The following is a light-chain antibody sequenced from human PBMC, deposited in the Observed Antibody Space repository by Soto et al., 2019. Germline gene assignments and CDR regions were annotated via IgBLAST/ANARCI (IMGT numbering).Light chain of an antibody. CDR2: AAS. CDR1: QGISNY. J-gene: IGKJ1*01. CDR3: QKYNSAPRA. Sequence: DIQMTQSPSSLSASVGDRVTITCRASQGISNYLVWYQQKPGKVPKLLIYAASTLQSGVPSRFSGSGSGTDFTLTISSLHPEDVATYYCQKYNSAPRAFGQGTKVEIK. V-gene: IGKV1-27*01.